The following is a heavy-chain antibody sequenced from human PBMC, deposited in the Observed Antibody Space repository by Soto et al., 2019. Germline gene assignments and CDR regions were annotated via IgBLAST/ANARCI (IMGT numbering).Heavy chain of an antibody. CDR1: GIPVSSNY. CDR3: ARDGPYYAASRMDV. Sequence: EVQRVESGGGLVQPGGYLRLSCAASGIPVSSNYMTWVRQAPGKGLEWVSVLHSGGDTYYANSVKGRFTISRHDSTNTLFLQMNSLTPEDTAVYYCARDGPYYAASRMDVWGQGTTVTVSS. D-gene: IGHD3-3*01. CDR2: LHSGGDT. J-gene: IGHJ6*02. V-gene: IGHV3-53*04.